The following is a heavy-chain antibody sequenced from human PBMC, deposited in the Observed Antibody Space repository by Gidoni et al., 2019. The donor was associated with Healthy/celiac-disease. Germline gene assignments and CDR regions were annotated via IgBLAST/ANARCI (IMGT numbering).Heavy chain of an antibody. D-gene: IGHD6-13*01. V-gene: IGHV3-30*04. CDR3: ARGGGSRAADY. J-gene: IGHJ4*02. Sequence: QVQLVESGGGVVQPGRSLRLSFAASGFTLSSYAMRGVRQDPGKGLEWVAVISYDGSNKYYADSVKGRFTISRDNSKNTLYLQMNSLRAEDTAVYYCARGGGSRAADYWGQGTLVTVSS. CDR1: GFTLSSYA. CDR2: ISYDGSNK.